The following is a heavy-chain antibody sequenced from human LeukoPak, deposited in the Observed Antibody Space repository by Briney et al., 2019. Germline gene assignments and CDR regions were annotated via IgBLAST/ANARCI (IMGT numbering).Heavy chain of an antibody. J-gene: IGHJ4*02. D-gene: IGHD5-12*01. CDR2: VYYGRTT. CDR1: AGSISSSSHH. V-gene: IGHV4-39*01. CDR3: VRHDGRGGATMGALDS. Sequence: PSETLSLTCAVSAGSISSSSHHWGWIRQSPGKGLEWIGSVYYGRTTYYNPSLNSRVTISVVTSRNQFSLQLNSMTAADTAVYYCVRHDGRGGATMGALDSWGQGSLVTVSS.